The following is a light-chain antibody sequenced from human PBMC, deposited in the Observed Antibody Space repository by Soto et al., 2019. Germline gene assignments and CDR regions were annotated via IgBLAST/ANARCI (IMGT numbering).Light chain of an antibody. CDR3: QHANGFLGA. CDR2: AAS. J-gene: IGKJ4*01. CDR1: QGISSW. Sequence: DVQMTQFPSSVSAFVGDRVTISCRASQGISSWLGWYQQKPGKAPKLLIYAASTLQSGVPSRFSGIGSGTEFTLTISSLQPEDFATYYCQHANGFLGAFGGGTKVEIK. V-gene: IGKV1-12*01.